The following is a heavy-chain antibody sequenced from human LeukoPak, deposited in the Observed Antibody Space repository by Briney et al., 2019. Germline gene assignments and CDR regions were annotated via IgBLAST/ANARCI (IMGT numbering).Heavy chain of an antibody. CDR2: INSDGSST. CDR3: ARDGSGSYWFDP. J-gene: IGHJ5*02. Sequence: GGSLRLSCVASGFTFSTHAMHWVRQAPGKGLVWVSRINSDGSSTSYADSVKGRFTISRDNAKNTLYLQMNSLRAEDTAVYYCARDGSGSYWFDPWGQGTLVTVSS. D-gene: IGHD3-10*01. V-gene: IGHV3-74*01. CDR1: GFTFSTHA.